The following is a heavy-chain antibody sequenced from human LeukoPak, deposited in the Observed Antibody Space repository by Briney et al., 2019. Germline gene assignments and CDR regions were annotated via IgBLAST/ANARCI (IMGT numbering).Heavy chain of an antibody. CDR3: ARDTGPSYYYYGMDV. D-gene: IGHD1-14*01. CDR2: ISAYNGNT. J-gene: IGHJ6*02. CDR1: GGTFSSYA. V-gene: IGHV1-18*01. Sequence: ASVKVSCKASGGTFSSYAISWVRQAPGQGLEWMGWISAYNGNTNYAQKLQGRVTMTTDTSTSTAYMELRSLRSDDTAVYYCARDTGPSYYYYGMDVWGQGTTVTVSS.